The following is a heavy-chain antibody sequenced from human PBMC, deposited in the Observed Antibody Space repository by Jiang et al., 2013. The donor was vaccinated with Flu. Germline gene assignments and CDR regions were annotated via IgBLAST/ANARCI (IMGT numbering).Heavy chain of an antibody. CDR3: AHWASGPLVWGLKDAFDN. CDR1: GFSLITSGVG. D-gene: IGHD3-16*01. J-gene: IGHJ3*02. V-gene: IGHV2-5*02. CDR2: IYWDGDT. Sequence: KPTQTLTLTCSFSGFSLITSGVGVGWIRQPPGKALEWLALIYWDGDTRYSPSLRSRLTITKDTSTMRSSLQCPTWTPVDTATYYCAHWASGPLVWGLKDAFDNWGQGQWSRLF.